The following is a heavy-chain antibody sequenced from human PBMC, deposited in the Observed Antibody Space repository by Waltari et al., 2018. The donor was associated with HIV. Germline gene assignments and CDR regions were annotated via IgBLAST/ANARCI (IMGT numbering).Heavy chain of an antibody. CDR3: ARDRGPLLFYFDY. J-gene: IGHJ4*02. Sequence: QVQLVQSGAEVKKPGSSVKVSCKASGGTFSSYAISWVRQAPGQGLEWMGGIIPIFGTANYAQKFQGRVTITADISTSTAYMELISLRSEDSAMYYCARDRGPLLFYFDYWGQGTLVTVSS. CDR2: IIPIFGTA. V-gene: IGHV1-69*06. CDR1: GGTFSSYA. D-gene: IGHD2-8*02.